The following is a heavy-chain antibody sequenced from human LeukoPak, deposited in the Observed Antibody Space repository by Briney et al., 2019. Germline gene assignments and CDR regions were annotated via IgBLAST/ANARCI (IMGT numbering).Heavy chain of an antibody. CDR1: GYTFTGYY. CDR3: ARATGSSSSIRASYYYYMDV. CDR2: INPNSGGT. V-gene: IGHV1-2*06. Sequence: ASVKVSCKASGYTFTGYYMHWVRQAPGQGLEWMGRINPNSGGTNYAQKFQGRVTMTRDTSISTAYMELSRLRSDDTAVYYCARATGSSSSIRASYYYYMDVWGKGTTVTVSS. J-gene: IGHJ6*03. D-gene: IGHD6-6*01.